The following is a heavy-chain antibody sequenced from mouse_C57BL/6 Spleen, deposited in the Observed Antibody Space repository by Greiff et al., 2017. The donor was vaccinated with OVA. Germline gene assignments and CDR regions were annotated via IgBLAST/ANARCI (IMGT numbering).Heavy chain of an antibody. D-gene: IGHD1-1*01. V-gene: IGHV1-39*01. CDR3: ARKVITTVVAPYAMDY. J-gene: IGHJ4*01. CDR1: GYSFTDYN. CDR2: INPNYGTT. Sequence: EVQLVESGPELVKPGASVKISCKASGYSFTDYNMNWVKQSNGKSLEWIGVINPNYGTTSYNQKFKGKATLTVDQSSSTAYMQLNSLTSEDSAVYYAARKVITTVVAPYAMDYWGQGTSVTVSS.